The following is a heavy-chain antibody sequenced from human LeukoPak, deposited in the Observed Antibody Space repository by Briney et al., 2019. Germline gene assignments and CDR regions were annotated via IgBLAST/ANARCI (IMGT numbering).Heavy chain of an antibody. CDR2: VYYNAGT. CDR1: GYSISSGYY. CDR3: ARTGYCNGGSCPNFDY. D-gene: IGHD2-15*01. Sequence: PSETLSLTCAVSGYSISSGYYWGWIRQPPGKGLEWIGSVYYNAGTNYSPSLKSRVTMSVDTSKNQFSLKLNSVSAADTAVYYCARTGYCNGGSCPNFDYWGQGTLVTVSS. J-gene: IGHJ4*02. V-gene: IGHV4-38-2*01.